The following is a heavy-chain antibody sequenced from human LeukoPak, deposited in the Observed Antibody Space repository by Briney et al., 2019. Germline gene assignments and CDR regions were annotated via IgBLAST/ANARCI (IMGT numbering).Heavy chain of an antibody. J-gene: IGHJ4*02. CDR3: ARDGHRMYYYDTSAYRFDY. Sequence: ASVKVSCKASGGTFSSYAISWVRQAPGQGLEWMGGIIPIFGTANYAQKFQGRVTITADKSTSTAYMELSSLRSEDTAVYYCARDGHRMYYYDTSAYRFDYWGQGTLVTVSS. CDR1: GGTFSSYA. CDR2: IIPIFGTA. V-gene: IGHV1-69*06. D-gene: IGHD3-22*01.